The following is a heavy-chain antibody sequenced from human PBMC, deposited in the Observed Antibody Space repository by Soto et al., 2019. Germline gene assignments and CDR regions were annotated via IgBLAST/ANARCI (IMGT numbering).Heavy chain of an antibody. Sequence: SETLSLTCTVSGGSISSGDYYWNWIRQPPGKGLEWIGYIYYSGGTYYNPSLKSRVTISVDTSKNQFALKLSSVTAADTAVYYCARGSSSSGGYFDSWRQGTLVTVSS. J-gene: IGHJ4*02. D-gene: IGHD6-6*01. CDR3: ARGSSSSGGYFDS. V-gene: IGHV4-30-4*01. CDR1: GGSISSGDYY. CDR2: IYYSGGT.